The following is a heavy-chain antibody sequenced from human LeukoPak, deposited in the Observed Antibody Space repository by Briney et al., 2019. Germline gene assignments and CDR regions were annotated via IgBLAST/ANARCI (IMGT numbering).Heavy chain of an antibody. CDR2: IYYSGST. J-gene: IGHJ3*02. D-gene: IGHD3-16*01. Sequence: PSETLSLTCTVSGGSISSYYWSWIRQPPGKGLEWIGYIYYSGSTNYNPSLKSRVTISVDTSKNQFSLKLSSVTAADTAVYYCARVPHYDSGTEVLAFDIWGQGTMVTVSS. CDR1: GGSISSYY. CDR3: ARVPHYDSGTEVLAFDI. V-gene: IGHV4-59*01.